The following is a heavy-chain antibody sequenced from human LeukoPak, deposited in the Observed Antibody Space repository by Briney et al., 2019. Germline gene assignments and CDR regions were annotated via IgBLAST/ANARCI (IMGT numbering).Heavy chain of an antibody. V-gene: IGHV3-21*01. CDR1: GFTFSSYS. CDR3: ARDPGRIWDSGSPYGMDV. Sequence: GGSLRLSCAASGFTFSSYSMNWVRQAPGKGLEWVSSISSSSSYIYYADSVKGRFTISRDNAKNSLYLQMNSLRAEDTAVYYCARDPGRIWDSGSPYGMDVWGQGTTVTVSS. D-gene: IGHD6-6*01. CDR2: ISSSSSYI. J-gene: IGHJ6*02.